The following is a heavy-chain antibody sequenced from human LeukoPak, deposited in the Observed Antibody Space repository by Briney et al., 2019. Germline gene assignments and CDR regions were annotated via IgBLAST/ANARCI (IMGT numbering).Heavy chain of an antibody. CDR2: ISGSGAGT. D-gene: IGHD6-6*01. CDR3: AKEDSSSSYNWFDP. Sequence: GGSLRLSCAASGFTVSSNYMNWVRQAPGKGLEWVSTISGSGAGTYYADSVKGRFTISRDNSKNTLYLQMNSLRAEDTAVYYCAKEDSSSSYNWFDPWGQGTLVTVSS. V-gene: IGHV3-23*01. J-gene: IGHJ5*02. CDR1: GFTVSSNY.